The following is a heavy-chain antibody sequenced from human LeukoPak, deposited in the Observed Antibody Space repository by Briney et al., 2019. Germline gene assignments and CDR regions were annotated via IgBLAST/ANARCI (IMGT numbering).Heavy chain of an antibody. CDR3: ARQTGSGLFILP. D-gene: IGHD3/OR15-3a*01. CDR1: GGSISSYY. Sequence: SETLSLTCTVSGGSISSYYWSWIRQPPGKGLEWIGNIFHSGSTNYNPSLKSRVTISVDTSKNQFSLRLTSVTAADTAVYYCARQTGSGLFILPGGQGALVTVSS. J-gene: IGHJ4*02. CDR2: IFHSGST. V-gene: IGHV4-59*08.